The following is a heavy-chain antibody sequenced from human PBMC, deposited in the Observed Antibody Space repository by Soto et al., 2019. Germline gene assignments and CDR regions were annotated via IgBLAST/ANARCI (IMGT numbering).Heavy chain of an antibody. D-gene: IGHD2-15*01. CDR2: INHSGST. Sequence: SETLSLTCAVYGGSFSGYYWSWIRQPPGKGLEWIGEINHSGSTNYNPSLKSRVTISVDTSKNQFSLKLSSVTAADTAVYYCARDKRVVVAARPTNWFDPWGQGTLVTVSS. V-gene: IGHV4-34*01. CDR1: GGSFSGYY. CDR3: ARDKRVVVAARPTNWFDP. J-gene: IGHJ5*02.